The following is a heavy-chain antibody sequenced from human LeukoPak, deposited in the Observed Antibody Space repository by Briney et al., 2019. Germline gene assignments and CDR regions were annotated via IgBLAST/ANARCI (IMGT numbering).Heavy chain of an antibody. J-gene: IGHJ4*02. CDR2: INPNSGDT. D-gene: IGHD3-22*01. CDR1: GYTFAAYY. CDR3: ARPYYDSSGLDY. Sequence: GASVKVSCKASGYTFAAYYIHWVRQAPGQGLEWMGRINPNSGDTNYAQKFRGRVTMTRDTSITTAYMEVSRLRSDDTAVYYCARPYYDSSGLDYWGQGTLVTVSS. V-gene: IGHV1-2*02.